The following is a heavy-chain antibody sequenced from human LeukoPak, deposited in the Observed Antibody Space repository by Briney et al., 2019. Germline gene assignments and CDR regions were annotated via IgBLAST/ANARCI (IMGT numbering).Heavy chain of an antibody. CDR1: GGTFSSYA. Sequence: SVKVSCKASGGTFSSYAISWVRQAPGQGHEWMGRIIPIFGIANYAQKFQGRVTITADKSTSTAYMELSSLRSEDTAVYYCARDQWSYYDSQPQRNAAFDIWGQGTMVTVSS. V-gene: IGHV1-69*04. D-gene: IGHD3-22*01. CDR2: IIPIFGIA. CDR3: ARDQWSYYDSQPQRNAAFDI. J-gene: IGHJ3*02.